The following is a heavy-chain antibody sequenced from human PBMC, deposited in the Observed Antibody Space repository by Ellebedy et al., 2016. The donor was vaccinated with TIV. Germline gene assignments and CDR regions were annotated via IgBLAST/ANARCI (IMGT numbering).Heavy chain of an antibody. Sequence: GGSLRLSCVVSGFSISSNYMSWVRQAPGKGLEWVSIIYSAGNTYYGDSAKGRFTISRDTSKNTLYLQLNSLRGEDTAVYYCARVGLGLAFHYWGRGALVTVSS. CDR1: GFSISSNY. D-gene: IGHD1-26*01. V-gene: IGHV3-53*01. CDR2: IYSAGNT. CDR3: ARVGLGLAFHY. J-gene: IGHJ4*02.